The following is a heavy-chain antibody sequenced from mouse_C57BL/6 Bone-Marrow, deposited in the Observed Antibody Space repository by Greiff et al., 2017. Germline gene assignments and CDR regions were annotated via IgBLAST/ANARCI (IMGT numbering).Heavy chain of an antibody. Sequence: VQLQQSGAELVKPGASVKISCKASGYASSSSRMNWVKQRPGKGLEWIGQFYPGDGDPNYNGKFKGKATLTADKSSSTAYMQRSSLTSEDSAVYVGARWLREYIDVWGTGTTVTVSS. CDR2: FYPGDGDP. CDR1: GYASSSSR. D-gene: IGHD2-2*01. J-gene: IGHJ1*03. V-gene: IGHV1-80*01. CDR3: ARWLREYIDV.